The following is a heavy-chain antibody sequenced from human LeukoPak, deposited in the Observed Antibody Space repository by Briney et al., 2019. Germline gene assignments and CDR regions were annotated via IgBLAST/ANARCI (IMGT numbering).Heavy chain of an antibody. V-gene: IGHV4-34*01. D-gene: IGHD3-3*01. CDR1: GGSFCGYY. Sequence: SETLSLTCAVYGGSFCGYYWSWILQPPGKGLEWIGEINNSGSTNYNPSLNSRVTISVDTSKNQFSLKLSSVTAADTAVYYCARRLGYYDFWSGYSAPNYYYMDVWGKGATVTVSS. CDR3: ARRLGYYDFWSGYSAPNYYYMDV. CDR2: INNSGST. J-gene: IGHJ6*03.